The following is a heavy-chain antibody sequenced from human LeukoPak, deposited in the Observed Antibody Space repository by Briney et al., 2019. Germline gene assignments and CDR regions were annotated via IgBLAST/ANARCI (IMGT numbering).Heavy chain of an antibody. V-gene: IGHV3-30*02. CDR2: IWYGGSNK. CDR3: AKDGSEGGRYDYSNYYFDY. D-gene: IGHD4-11*01. CDR1: GFTLSTDS. J-gene: IGHJ4*02. Sequence: GGSLRLSCAASGFTLSTDSMNWVRQAPGKGLEWVAVIWYGGSNKYYADSVKGRFTISRDNSKNTLYLQMNSLRAEDTAVYYCAKDGSEGGRYDYSNYYFDYWGQGTLVTVSS.